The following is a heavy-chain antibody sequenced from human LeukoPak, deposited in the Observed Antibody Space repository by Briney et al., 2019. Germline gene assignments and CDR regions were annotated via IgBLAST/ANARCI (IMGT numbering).Heavy chain of an antibody. J-gene: IGHJ4*02. D-gene: IGHD6-13*01. Sequence: GRSLRLSCAASGFTFNNYGLHWVRQAPGKGLEWVAVIATDGRDKKYADSVKGRFTISRDNSKNTLYLEMNSLRPEDTAVYHCAKDSKVAAAGYFFDYWGQGTLVTVSS. CDR1: GFTFNNYG. CDR3: AKDSKVAAAGYFFDY. V-gene: IGHV3-30*18. CDR2: IATDGRDK.